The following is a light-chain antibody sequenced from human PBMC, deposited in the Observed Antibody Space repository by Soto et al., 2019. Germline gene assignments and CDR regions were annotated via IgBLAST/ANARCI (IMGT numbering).Light chain of an antibody. CDR3: AAWDERLYGVV. CDR2: ANN. V-gene: IGLV1-44*01. CDR1: GSNIGSNT. Sequence: QSVLTQPPSASGTPGQRVTISCSGGGSNIGSNTVNWYQQLPGAAPTILIHANNQRPSGVPERFSGSKSGTSASLAISGLQSEDEADYFCAAWDERLYGVVFGGGTKLTVL. J-gene: IGLJ2*01.